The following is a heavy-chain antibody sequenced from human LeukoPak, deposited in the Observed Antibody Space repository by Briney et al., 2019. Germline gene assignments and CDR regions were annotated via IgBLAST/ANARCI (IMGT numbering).Heavy chain of an antibody. D-gene: IGHD3-3*01. CDR3: ARLYDFWSGSNWIDS. CDR2: ISASGDST. J-gene: IGHJ5*01. V-gene: IGHV3-23*01. Sequence: PGGSLRLSCAASGFTFSSYAMSWVRQGPGKGLEWVSAISASGDSTYNADSMKGRFTISRDNSKNTLYLQMNSLRAEDTAVYYCARLYDFWSGSNWIDSWGQGTLVTVSS. CDR1: GFTFSSYA.